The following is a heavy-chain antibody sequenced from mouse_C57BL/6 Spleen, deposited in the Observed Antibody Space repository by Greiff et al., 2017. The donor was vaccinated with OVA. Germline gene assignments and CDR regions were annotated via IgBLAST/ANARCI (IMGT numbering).Heavy chain of an antibody. Sequence: DVKLVESGPGLVKPSQSLSLTCSVTGYSITSGYYWNWIRQFPGNKLEWMGYISYDGSNNYNPSLKNRISITRDTSKNQFFLKLNSVTTEDTATYYCARGVVAPYYAMDYWGQGTSVTVSS. V-gene: IGHV3-6*01. CDR2: ISYDGSN. CDR1: GYSITSGYY. J-gene: IGHJ4*01. D-gene: IGHD1-1*01. CDR3: ARGVVAPYYAMDY.